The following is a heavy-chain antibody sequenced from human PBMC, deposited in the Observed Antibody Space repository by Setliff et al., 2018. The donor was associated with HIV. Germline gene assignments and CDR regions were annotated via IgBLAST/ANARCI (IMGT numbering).Heavy chain of an antibody. D-gene: IGHD6-6*01. V-gene: IGHV3-21*04. CDR2: ISSSSSYI. Sequence: PGGSLRLSCAASGFIFSRSSMAWVRQAPGKGLEWVSSISSSSSYIYYADSVKGRFTISRDNSKNSLYLQMNSLRTEDTALYYCVKNIGGYSSSSVFDYWGQGTLVTVSS. CDR1: GFIFSRSS. J-gene: IGHJ4*02. CDR3: VKNIGGYSSSSVFDY.